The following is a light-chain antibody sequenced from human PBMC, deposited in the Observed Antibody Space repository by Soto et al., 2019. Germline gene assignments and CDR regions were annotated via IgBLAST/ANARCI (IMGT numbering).Light chain of an antibody. CDR3: SSYTNTGTLVV. CDR1: GSDIGTYNF. Sequence: QSVLTQPASVSGSPGQSITISCSGSGSDIGTYNFVSWYQHHPGRAPKLIISEVANRPAGVSDRFSGSKSGSLASLTISGLQADDEAVYYCSSYTNTGTLVVFGVGTKLTGL. V-gene: IGLV2-14*01. CDR2: EVA. J-gene: IGLJ3*02.